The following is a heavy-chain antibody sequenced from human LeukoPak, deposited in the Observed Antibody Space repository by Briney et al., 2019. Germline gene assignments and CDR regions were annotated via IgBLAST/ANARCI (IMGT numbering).Heavy chain of an antibody. CDR2: ISSNRDYI. Sequence: GGSLTLSCAASGFTFSSYSMKWVRQAPGKGLKWVSSISSNRDYIYYSDSLQDRIPISRDNAKTSLYLQMNSPRAEDTAVYYCARDVWNRRGMDVWGQGTTVTVSS. D-gene: IGHD1-1*01. V-gene: IGHV3-21*01. J-gene: IGHJ6*02. CDR3: ARDVWNRRGMDV. CDR1: GFTFSSYS.